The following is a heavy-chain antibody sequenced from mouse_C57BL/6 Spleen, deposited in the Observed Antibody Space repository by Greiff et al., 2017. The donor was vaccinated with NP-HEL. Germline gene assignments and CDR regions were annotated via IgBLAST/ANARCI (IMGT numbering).Heavy chain of an antibody. D-gene: IGHD1-1*01. Sequence: QVQLQQSGPGLVQPSQSLSITCTVSGFSLTSYGVHWVRQPPGKGLEWLGVIWSGGSTDYNAAFISRLSISKDNSKSQVFFKMNSLQADDTAIYYCAKNYYGSSLWYFDVWGTGTTVTVSS. CDR1: GFSLTSYG. CDR3: AKNYYGSSLWYFDV. J-gene: IGHJ1*03. CDR2: IWSGGST. V-gene: IGHV2-4*01.